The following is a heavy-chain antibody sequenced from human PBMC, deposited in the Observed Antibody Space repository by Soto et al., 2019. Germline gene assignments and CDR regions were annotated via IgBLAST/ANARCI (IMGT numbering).Heavy chain of an antibody. CDR3: ARVKVVTATDF. Sequence: SLRLSCAASGFTFSSCSMNWVRQAPGKGLEWVSYISSSSSTIYYADSVKGRFTISRDNAKNSLYLQMHSLRDGDTAVYYCARVKVVTATDFWGQGTLVTVSS. D-gene: IGHD2-21*02. V-gene: IGHV3-48*02. CDR1: GFTFSSCS. J-gene: IGHJ4*02. CDR2: ISSSSSTI.